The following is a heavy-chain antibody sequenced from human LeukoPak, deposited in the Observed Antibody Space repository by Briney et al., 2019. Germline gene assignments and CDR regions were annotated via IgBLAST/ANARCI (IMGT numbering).Heavy chain of an antibody. J-gene: IGHJ6*02. CDR1: GFTFSSYS. Sequence: GGSLRLSCAASGFTFSSYSMNWVRQAPGKGLEWVSSISSSSSYIYYADSVKGRFTISRDNAKNSLYLQMNSLRAEDTAVYYCAREGGGSSWYLYYYGMDVWGQGTMVTVSS. CDR3: AREGGGSSWYLYYYGMDV. V-gene: IGHV3-21*01. CDR2: ISSSSSYI. D-gene: IGHD6-13*01.